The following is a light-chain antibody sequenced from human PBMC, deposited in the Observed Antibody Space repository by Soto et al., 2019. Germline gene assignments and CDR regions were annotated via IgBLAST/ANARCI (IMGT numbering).Light chain of an antibody. V-gene: IGLV2-14*01. CDR2: DVS. CDR3: SSYTSSSALDV. J-gene: IGLJ1*01. Sequence: QSVLTQPAPVSGSPGQSITISCTGTSSDVGGYNYVSWYQQHPGKAPKLMIYDVSNRPSGVSSRFSGSKSGNTASLTISGLQAEDEADYCCSSYTSSSALDVVGTGTQLAVL. CDR1: SSDVGGYNY.